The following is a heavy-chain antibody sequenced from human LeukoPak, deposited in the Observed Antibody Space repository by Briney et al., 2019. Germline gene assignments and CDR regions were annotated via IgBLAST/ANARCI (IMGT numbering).Heavy chain of an antibody. CDR2: IDPNSGGT. CDR3: ARDASVSADY. D-gene: IGHD5/OR15-5a*01. Sequence: GASVKLSCKASGYTFTGYYIHWVRQAPGQGLEWMGRIDPNSGGTSYAQNFQGRVTMTRDTSISTAYMELTRLTSDDTAVYYCARDASVSADYWGQGTLVTVSS. CDR1: GYTFTGYY. J-gene: IGHJ4*02. V-gene: IGHV1-2*06.